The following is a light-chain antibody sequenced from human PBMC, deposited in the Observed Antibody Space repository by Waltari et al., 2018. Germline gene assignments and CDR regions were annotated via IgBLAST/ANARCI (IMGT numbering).Light chain of an antibody. CDR1: SSDVGSYHF. V-gene: IGLV2-14*03. CDR2: NVS. J-gene: IGLJ2*01. Sequence: QSVLTQPASVSGSPGQSIPISCTGTSSDVGSYHFVSWYQQHPGKAPKLIIFNVSNRPSGVSNRFSGSKSGNTASLTISGLQAEDEADFYCSSFSSGSTPVVFGGGTMLTVL. CDR3: SSFSSGSTPVV.